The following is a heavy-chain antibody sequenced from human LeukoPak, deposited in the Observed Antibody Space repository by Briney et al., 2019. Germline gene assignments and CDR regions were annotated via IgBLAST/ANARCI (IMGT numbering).Heavy chain of an antibody. D-gene: IGHD1-26*01. V-gene: IGHV4-59*11. CDR2: IYYSGTT. CDR1: GGSISPHY. J-gene: IGHJ5*02. Sequence: PSETLSLTCSVSGGSISPHYWSWIRQPPGKGLEWIGYIYYSGTTNYNPSLKSRVTISVDTSKNQFSLKLSSVTAADTAVYYCARDSGSYPHWFAPWGQGTLVTVSS. CDR3: ARDSGSYPHWFAP.